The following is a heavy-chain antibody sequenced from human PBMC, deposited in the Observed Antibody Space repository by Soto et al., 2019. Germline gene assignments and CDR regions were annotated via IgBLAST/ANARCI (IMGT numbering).Heavy chain of an antibody. D-gene: IGHD2-15*01. J-gene: IGHJ4*02. CDR3: ARDSWSFDY. V-gene: IGHV3-30*01. CDR1: GFTFSSYA. CDR2: ISYDGSNK. Sequence: QVQLVESGGGVVQPGRSLRLSCAASGFTFSSYAMHWVRQAPGKGLEWVTVISYDGSNKYYADSVKGRFTVSRDNSKNTLYLQMYSLRAEDAAEYYCARDSWSFDYWGQGTLVTVSS.